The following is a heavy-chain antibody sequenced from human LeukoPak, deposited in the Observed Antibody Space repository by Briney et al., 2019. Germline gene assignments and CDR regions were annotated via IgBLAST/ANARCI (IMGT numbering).Heavy chain of an antibody. Sequence: TTSETLSLTCTVSGGSISSSSYYWGWIRQPPGKGLEWIGSIYYSGSTYYNPSLKSRVTISVDTSKNQFSLKLSSVTAADTAVYYSAVAGGGDYFDYWGQGTLVTVSS. J-gene: IGHJ4*02. D-gene: IGHD6-19*01. CDR1: GGSISSSSYY. V-gene: IGHV4-39*01. CDR2: IYYSGST. CDR3: AVAGGGDYFDY.